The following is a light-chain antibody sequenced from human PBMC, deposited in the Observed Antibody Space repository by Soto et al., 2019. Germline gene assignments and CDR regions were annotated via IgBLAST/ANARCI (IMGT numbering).Light chain of an antibody. Sequence: DIKMTQSPSTLSASVGDTVTITCRASQIISNWLAWYQQKPGQAPKLLIHKASTLESGVPSRFSGSGSGTEFTLTISSLQPNNFATYYCQQYDRCPYTFGQGNKLEIQ. V-gene: IGKV1-5*03. CDR2: KAS. J-gene: IGKJ2*01. CDR3: QQYDRCPYT. CDR1: QIISNW.